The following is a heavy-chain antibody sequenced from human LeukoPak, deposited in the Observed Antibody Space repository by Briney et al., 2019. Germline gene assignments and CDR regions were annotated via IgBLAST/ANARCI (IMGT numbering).Heavy chain of an antibody. V-gene: IGHV3-21*01. CDR1: GFIFRTYS. Sequence: PGGSLRLSCAASGFIFRTYSMNWVRQAPGKGLEWVSSISSSSKHMYYADSVKGRFSISRDDAKNSLFLQMNALSAEDTAVYYCVRDMTTTTTCYLQHWGQGTLVTVSS. CDR2: ISSSSKHM. CDR3: VRDMTTTTTCYLQH. J-gene: IGHJ1*01. D-gene: IGHD4-17*01.